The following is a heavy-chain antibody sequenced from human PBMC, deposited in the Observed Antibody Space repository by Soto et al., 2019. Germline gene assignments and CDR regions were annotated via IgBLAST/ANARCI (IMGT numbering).Heavy chain of an antibody. CDR2: INHSGST. V-gene: IGHV4-34*01. CDR3: ARAGGHCSSTSCYYNWFDP. CDR1: GGSFSGYY. J-gene: IGHJ5*02. Sequence: PSETLSLTCAVYGGSFSGYYWSWIRQPPGKGLEWIGEINHSGSTNYNPSLKSRVTISVDTSKNQFSLKLSSVTAADTAVYYCARAGGHCSSTSCYYNWFDPWGQGPLATVS. D-gene: IGHD2-2*01.